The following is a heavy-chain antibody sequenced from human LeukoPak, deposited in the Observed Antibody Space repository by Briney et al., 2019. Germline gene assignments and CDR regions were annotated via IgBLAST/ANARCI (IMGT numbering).Heavy chain of an antibody. V-gene: IGHV1-18*01. CDR3: ARAGKSLGELTNFDY. D-gene: IGHD3-10*01. CDR2: ISAYNGNT. J-gene: IGHJ4*02. CDR1: GYTFTSYG. Sequence: ASVKVSCKASGYTFTSYGISWVRQAPGQGLEWMGWISAYNGNTNYAQKLQGRVTMTTDTSTSTAYMELRSLRSDDTAVYYCARAGKSLGELTNFDYWGQGTLVTVSS.